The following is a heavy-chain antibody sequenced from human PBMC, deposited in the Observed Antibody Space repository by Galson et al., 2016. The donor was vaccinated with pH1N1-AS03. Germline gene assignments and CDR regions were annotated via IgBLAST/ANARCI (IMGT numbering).Heavy chain of an antibody. CDR1: GYTLSDYY. J-gene: IGHJ4*02. V-gene: IGHV1-2*02. D-gene: IGHD1-26*01. CDR2: INPSSGGT. CDR3: ARGGGSSLDY. Sequence: SVKVSCKASGYTLSDYYVHWVRQAPGQELEWMGWINPSSGGTKYAQKFQGRVTMTRDTSISTAFMELSRLASDGTAVYFCARGGGSSLDYWGQGTLVPGSS.